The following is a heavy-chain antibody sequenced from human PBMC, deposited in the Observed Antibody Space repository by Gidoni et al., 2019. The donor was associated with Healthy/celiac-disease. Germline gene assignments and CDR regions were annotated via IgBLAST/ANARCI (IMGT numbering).Heavy chain of an antibody. J-gene: IGHJ4*02. CDR3: ARFPYGDYVAY. CDR2: INPSGGST. CDR1: GYTFTSYY. Sequence: QVQLVQSGAEVKKPGASVKVSCKASGYTFTSYYMHWVRQAPGQGLEWMGIINPSGGSTSYAQKFQGRGTMTRDTSTSTVYMELSSLRSEDTAVYYCARFPYGDYVAYWGQGTLVTVSS. D-gene: IGHD4-17*01. V-gene: IGHV1-46*03.